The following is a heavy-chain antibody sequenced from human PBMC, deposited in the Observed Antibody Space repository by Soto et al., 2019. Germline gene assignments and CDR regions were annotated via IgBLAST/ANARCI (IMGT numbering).Heavy chain of an antibody. Sequence: SETLSLTCAVSGGSISSGGYSWSWIRQPPGKGLEWIGYIYHSGSTYYNPSLKSRVTISVDRSKNQFSLKLSSVTAADTAVYYCARDKYGGFDYWGQGTLGTVS. V-gene: IGHV4-30-2*01. D-gene: IGHD2-2*01. CDR3: ARDKYGGFDY. CDR2: IYHSGST. CDR1: GGSISSGGYS. J-gene: IGHJ4*02.